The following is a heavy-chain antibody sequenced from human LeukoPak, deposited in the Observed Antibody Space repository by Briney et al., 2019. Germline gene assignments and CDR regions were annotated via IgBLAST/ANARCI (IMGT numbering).Heavy chain of an antibody. Sequence: SETLSLTCAVSGGSISSSNWWSWVRQPPGKGLEWIGYIYYSGSTNYNPSLKSRVTISVDTSKNQFSLKLTSVTAADTAVYYCATNLYGSGNYFAYWGQGTLVTVSS. CDR1: GGSISSSNW. CDR3: ATNLYGSGNYFAY. J-gene: IGHJ4*02. D-gene: IGHD3-10*01. V-gene: IGHV4-4*02. CDR2: IYYSGST.